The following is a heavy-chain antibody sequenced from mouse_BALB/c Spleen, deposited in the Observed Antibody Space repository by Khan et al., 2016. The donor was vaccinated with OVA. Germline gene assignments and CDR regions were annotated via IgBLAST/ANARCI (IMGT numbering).Heavy chain of an antibody. J-gene: IGHJ3*01. V-gene: IGHV1S137*01. Sequence: VQLQESGAELVRPGVSVKISCKGSGYTFTDFSMHWVKQRHAMSLEWIGVINTYYGDADYNQKFKDKATMTVDKSSNTAYMDLARLTSEDSAIYYYVRGAEGERFLYWGQGTLVTVSA. CDR1: GYTFTDFS. CDR3: VRGAEGERFLY. CDR2: INTYYGDA.